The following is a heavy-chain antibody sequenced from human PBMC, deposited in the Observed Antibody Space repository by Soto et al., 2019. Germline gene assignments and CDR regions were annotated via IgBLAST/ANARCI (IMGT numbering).Heavy chain of an antibody. CDR1: GFTFSSYW. CDR3: AKSPSYYGDFDY. J-gene: IGHJ4*02. V-gene: IGHV3-9*01. D-gene: IGHD4-17*01. CDR2: ISWNSGRI. Sequence: GGSLRLSCAASGFTFSSYWMHWVRQAPGKGLEWVSGISWNSGRIGYADSVKGRFTISRDNAKNSLYLQMNSLRAEDTALYYCAKSPSYYGDFDYWGQGTLVTVSS.